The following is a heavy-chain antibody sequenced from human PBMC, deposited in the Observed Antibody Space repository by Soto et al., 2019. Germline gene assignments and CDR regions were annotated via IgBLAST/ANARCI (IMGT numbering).Heavy chain of an antibody. CDR2: IIPICGTA. V-gene: IGHV1-69*12. D-gene: IGHD5-18*01. J-gene: IGHJ4*02. Sequence: QVQLVQSGAEVKKPESSVKVSCKAPGGTFSTYAISWVRQAPGQGLEWMGVIIPICGTANYAQRFQDRVTTTADASTNTVYMELSSLRSEDTAVYFCASGIQLWLRRINNGYSGWGQGTLVTVSS. CDR3: ASGIQLWLRRINNGYSG. CDR1: GGTFSTYA.